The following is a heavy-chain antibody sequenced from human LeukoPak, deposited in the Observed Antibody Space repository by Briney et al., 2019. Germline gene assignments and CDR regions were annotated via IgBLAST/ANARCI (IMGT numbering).Heavy chain of an antibody. CDR3: ARGRRGSSGPWSWYLDL. CDR1: GFTLTNFD. J-gene: IGHJ2*01. Sequence: GASVKVSCKASGFTLTNFDINWVRQATGQGLEWMGWMNSNTGNTGYAQEFQGRVTITRDTSIGTAYMELTNLRSEDTAVYYCARGRRGSSGPWSWYLDLWGRGTLVTASS. CDR2: MNSNTGNT. V-gene: IGHV1-8*01. D-gene: IGHD3-22*01.